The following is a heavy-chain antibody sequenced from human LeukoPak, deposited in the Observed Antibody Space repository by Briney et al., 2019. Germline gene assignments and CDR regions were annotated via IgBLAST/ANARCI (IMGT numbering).Heavy chain of an antibody. Sequence: GGSLRLSCAASGVTFSSDGMHWGRQAPGKGLEWGAFIRYDGSNKYYADSVKGRFTISRDNSKNTLYLQMNSLRAEDTAIYYCATYSQVLLPFESWGQGTLVTVSS. D-gene: IGHD5-18*01. CDR1: GVTFSSDG. J-gene: IGHJ4*02. CDR2: IRYDGSNK. CDR3: ATYSQVLLPFES. V-gene: IGHV3-30*02.